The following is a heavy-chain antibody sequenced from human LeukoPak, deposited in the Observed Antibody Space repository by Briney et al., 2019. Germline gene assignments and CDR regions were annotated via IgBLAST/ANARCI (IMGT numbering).Heavy chain of an antibody. V-gene: IGHV3-23*01. Sequence: GGSLRLSCAASGFTFSSYAMSWVRQAPGKGLEWVSAISGSGGSTYYADSVKGRFTISRDNSKNTLYLQMNSLRAKDTAVYYCAKDQSSQDYGDLYYFDYWGQGTLVTVSS. CDR1: GFTFSSYA. CDR2: ISGSGGST. CDR3: AKDQSSQDYGDLYYFDY. D-gene: IGHD4-17*01. J-gene: IGHJ4*02.